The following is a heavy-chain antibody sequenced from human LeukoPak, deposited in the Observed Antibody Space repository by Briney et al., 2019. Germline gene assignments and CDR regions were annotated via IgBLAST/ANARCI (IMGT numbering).Heavy chain of an antibody. V-gene: IGHV3-9*01. CDR3: ASSFTVTTTIFDY. Sequence: GGSLRLSCAASGFTFDDYAMHWVRQAPGKGLEWVSGMSWNSGSIGYADSVKGRFTISRDNAENSLYLQMNSLRAEDTALYYCASSFTVTTTIFDYWGQGTLVTVSS. CDR2: MSWNSGSI. J-gene: IGHJ4*02. D-gene: IGHD4-17*01. CDR1: GFTFDDYA.